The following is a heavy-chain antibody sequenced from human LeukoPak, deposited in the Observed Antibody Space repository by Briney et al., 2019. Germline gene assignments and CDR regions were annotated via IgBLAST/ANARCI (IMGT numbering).Heavy chain of an antibody. D-gene: IGHD2-21*01. CDR2: ISSRSSTI. CDR3: ARPAADCGGDCYWAFDY. V-gene: IGHV3-48*01. J-gene: IGHJ4*02. Sequence: GGSLRLSCAASGFTFSTYPMNWVRQAPGKGLEWVSYISSRSSTIYYADSVKGRFTISRDNAKNSLYLQMNSLRAEDTAVYYCARPAADCGGDCYWAFDYWGQGTLVTVSS. CDR1: GFTFSTYP.